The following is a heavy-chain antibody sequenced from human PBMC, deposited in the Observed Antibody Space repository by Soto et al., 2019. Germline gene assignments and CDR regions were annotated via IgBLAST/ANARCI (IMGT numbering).Heavy chain of an antibody. CDR3: ARGNHRWLQLWYFDL. V-gene: IGHV1-69*12. CDR1: GGTFSSYT. D-gene: IGHD5-12*01. Sequence: QVQLVQSGAEVKKPGSSVTVSCKASGGTFSSYTISWVRQAPGQGLEWMGGIIPIFGTANSAQKFQGRVTITADESTSTAYMEFSSLRSEDTAVYHCARGNHRWLQLWYFDLWGRGTLVTVSS. CDR2: IIPIFGTA. J-gene: IGHJ2*01.